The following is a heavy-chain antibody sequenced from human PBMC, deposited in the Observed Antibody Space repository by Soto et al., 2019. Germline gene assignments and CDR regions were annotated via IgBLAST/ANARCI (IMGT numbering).Heavy chain of an antibody. J-gene: IGHJ4*02. V-gene: IGHV3-23*01. CDR2: ISGSDGST. D-gene: IGHD6-13*01. CDR1: GFSFSSYA. Sequence: GGSVRPSCVASGFSFSSYAMSWVRQAPGKGLEWVSVISGSDGSTYYADSVKGRFTISRDNSKNTLYLHMNSLRAEDTAVYYCAKDRERDAWYEDYWGQGTLVTVSS. CDR3: AKDRERDAWYEDY.